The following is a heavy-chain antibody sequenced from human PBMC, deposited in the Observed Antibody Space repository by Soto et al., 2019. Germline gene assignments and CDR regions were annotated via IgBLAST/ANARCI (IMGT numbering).Heavy chain of an antibody. Sequence: GGSLRLSCAASGFTFSSYAMSWVRQAPGKGLEWVSAISGSGGSTYYADSVKGRFTISRDNSKNTLYLQMNSLKTEDTAVYYCTTAGRSITIFGVVIPLGVDYYYYGMDVWGQGTTVTVSS. CDR3: TTAGRSITIFGVVIPLGVDYYYYGMDV. CDR2: ISGSGGST. D-gene: IGHD3-3*01. V-gene: IGHV3-23*01. CDR1: GFTFSSYA. J-gene: IGHJ6*02.